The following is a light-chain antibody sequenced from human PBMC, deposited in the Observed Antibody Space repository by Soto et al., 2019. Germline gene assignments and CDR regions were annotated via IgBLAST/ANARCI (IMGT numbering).Light chain of an antibody. V-gene: IGLV1-44*01. J-gene: IGLJ2*01. CDR2: SNN. Sequence: QSVLTQPPSASGTPGQRVTISCSGSSSNIGSNTVNWYQQLPGTAPKLLIYSNNQRPSGVPARFSGSKSGTSASLAISGLQSEDEADYYCAAWDDSLKMVFGGGTKLTVL. CDR1: SSNIGSNT. CDR3: AAWDDSLKMV.